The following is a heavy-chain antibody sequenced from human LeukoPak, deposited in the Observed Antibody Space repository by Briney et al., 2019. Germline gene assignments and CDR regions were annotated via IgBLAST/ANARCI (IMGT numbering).Heavy chain of an antibody. CDR1: GYTFTSYD. J-gene: IGHJ4*02. Sequence: ASVKVSCKASGYTFTSYDIHWVRQATGQGLEWMGWMNPNSGNTGYAQKFQGRVTMTRNTSISTAYMELGSLRSEDTAVYYCARGIAAAGTGSYFDYWGQGTLVTVSS. D-gene: IGHD6-13*01. CDR3: ARGIAAAGTGSYFDY. V-gene: IGHV1-8*01. CDR2: MNPNSGNT.